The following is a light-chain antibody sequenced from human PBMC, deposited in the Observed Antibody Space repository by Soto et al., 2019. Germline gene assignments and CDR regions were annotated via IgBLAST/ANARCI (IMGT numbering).Light chain of an antibody. J-gene: IGKJ1*01. CDR1: QSIGTW. V-gene: IGKV1-5*01. CDR3: QQYMSYS. CDR2: DAS. Sequence: DIQMTQSPSTLSGSVGDRVTITCRASQSIGTWLAWYQQKPGKAPKLLIYDASTLESGVPSRFSGSGSGTEYTLIISSLQPDDFATYYCQQYMSYSFGQGTKVDIK.